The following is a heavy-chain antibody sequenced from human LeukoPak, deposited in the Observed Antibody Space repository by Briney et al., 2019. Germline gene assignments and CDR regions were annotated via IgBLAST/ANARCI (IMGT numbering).Heavy chain of an antibody. CDR3: ARVSTDYYGSGSYFDYYYYMDV. CDR1: GYTFTGYY. Sequence: GASVKVSCKASGYTFTGYYMHWVRQAPGQGLEWMGWINPNSGGTNYAQKFQGRVTMTRDTSISTAYMELSRLRSDDTAVYYCARVSTDYYGSGSYFDYYYYMDVWGKGTTVTVSS. D-gene: IGHD3-10*01. J-gene: IGHJ6*03. CDR2: INPNSGGT. V-gene: IGHV1-2*02.